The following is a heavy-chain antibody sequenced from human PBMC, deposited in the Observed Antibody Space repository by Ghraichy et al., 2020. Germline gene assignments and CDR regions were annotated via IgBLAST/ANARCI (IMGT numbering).Heavy chain of an antibody. CDR2: IRYDGSNK. CDR3: AKPNYYDNNNYYYRGWFDP. Sequence: GGSLRLSCAASGFTFSSYSMHWVRQAPGKGLEWVAFIRYDGSNKYYADSVKGRFTISRDNSKNTLYLQMNSLRAEDTAVYYCAKPNYYDNNNYYYRGWFDPWGQGTLVTVSS. D-gene: IGHD3-22*01. CDR1: GFTFSSYS. V-gene: IGHV3-30*02. J-gene: IGHJ5*02.